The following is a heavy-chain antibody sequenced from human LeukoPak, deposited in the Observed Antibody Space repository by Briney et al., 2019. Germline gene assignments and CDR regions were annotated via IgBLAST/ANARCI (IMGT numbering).Heavy chain of an antibody. D-gene: IGHD4-17*01. CDR3: ARHYGAYSPFDH. V-gene: IGHV4-4*07. CDR1: GGSISDYY. J-gene: IGHJ4*02. CDR2: IYPSIST. Sequence: SETLSLTCTVSGGSISDYYWSWIRQPAGKGLEWIGRIYPSISTNYNPSLQSRVTISVDTSKNQFSLKLSSVTAADTAVYYCARHYGAYSPFDHWGQGTLVTVSS.